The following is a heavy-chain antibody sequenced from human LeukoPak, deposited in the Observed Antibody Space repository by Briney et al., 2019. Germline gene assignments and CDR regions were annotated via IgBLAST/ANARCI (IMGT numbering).Heavy chain of an antibody. J-gene: IGHJ3*02. CDR1: GFTFSSYG. CDR3: ARGSRDGYKGGAFDI. D-gene: IGHD5-24*01. Sequence: PGGSLRLSCAASGFTFSSYGMHWVRQAPGKGLEWVAVIWYDGGNKYYADSVKGRFTISRDNSKNTLYLQMNSLRAEDTAVYYCARGSRDGYKGGAFDIWGQGTMVTVSS. V-gene: IGHV3-33*01. CDR2: IWYDGGNK.